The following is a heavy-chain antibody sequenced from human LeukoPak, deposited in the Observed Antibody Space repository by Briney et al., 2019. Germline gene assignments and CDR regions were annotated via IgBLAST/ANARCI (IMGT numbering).Heavy chain of an antibody. V-gene: IGHV1-2*02. CDR3: ARDVSYDILTGYYKDWFDP. CDR1: GYTFTGYY. D-gene: IGHD3-9*01. J-gene: IGHJ5*02. CDR2: INPNSGGT. Sequence: ASVKVSCKASGYTFTGYYMRWVRQAPGQGLEWMGWINPNSGGTNYAQKFQGRVTMTRDTSISTAYMELSRLRSDDTAVYYCARDVSYDILTGYYKDWFDPWGQGTLVTVSS.